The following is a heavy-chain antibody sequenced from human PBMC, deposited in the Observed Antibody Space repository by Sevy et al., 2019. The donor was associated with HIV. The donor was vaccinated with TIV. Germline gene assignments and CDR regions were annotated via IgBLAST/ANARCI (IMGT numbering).Heavy chain of an antibody. Sequence: GGSLRLSCAASGFTFNKYGMHCVRQAPGKGLEWVAVISFDGSNKYYADSMKGRFTISRDNSNNKVYLQMNSLRSEDTAVHYCAKAAEDYVAGNYYTGVGYWGQGTTVTVSS. J-gene: IGHJ4*02. D-gene: IGHD3-10*01. CDR2: ISFDGSNK. V-gene: IGHV3-30*18. CDR1: GFTFNKYG. CDR3: AKAAEDYVAGNYYTGVGY.